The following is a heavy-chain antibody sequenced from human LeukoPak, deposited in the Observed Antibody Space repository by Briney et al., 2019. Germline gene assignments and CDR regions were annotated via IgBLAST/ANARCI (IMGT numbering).Heavy chain of an antibody. CDR3: TADARLWFGAPLHY. Sequence: GGSLRLSCAASGFNFTKAWMNWVRQAPGRGLEWVGRIKGKSDGGTIDYAAPVKGRFTFSRDDSKNTLSLQMNSLTIEDTAVYYCTADARLWFGAPLHYWGQGTLVTVSS. CDR1: GFNFTKAW. D-gene: IGHD3-10*01. CDR2: IKGKSDGGTI. V-gene: IGHV3-15*01. J-gene: IGHJ4*02.